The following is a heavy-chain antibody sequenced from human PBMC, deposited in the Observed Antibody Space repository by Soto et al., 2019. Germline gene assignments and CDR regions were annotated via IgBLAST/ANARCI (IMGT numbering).Heavy chain of an antibody. D-gene: IGHD3-22*01. CDR2: VYYTGST. J-gene: IGHJ4*02. Sequence: PSETLSLTCTVSGGSISSGDYYWGWMRQSPGKELEWIGYVYYTGSTNYNPSLKSRVTISVDRSKNQFSLKLTSANAADTAVYYCARGRTVRNYADDSSDYFYFFDYWGQGTQVTVSS. CDR3: ARGRTVRNYADDSSDYFYFFDY. CDR1: GGSISSGDYY. V-gene: IGHV4-61*08.